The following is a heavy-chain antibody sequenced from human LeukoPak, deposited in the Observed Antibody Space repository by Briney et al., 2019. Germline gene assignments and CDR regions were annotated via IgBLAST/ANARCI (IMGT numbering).Heavy chain of an antibody. V-gene: IGHV4-34*01. J-gene: IGHJ6*03. Sequence: PSETLSLTCAVYGGSFSGYAWNWIRRPPGKGLEWIGEINPSGTANYNPSLKSRVTLSVDTSKNQFSLRLSSVTAADTAVYYCARGRQEITMIVVVVSDASYYLDVWGKGTTVTVS. CDR3: ARGRQEITMIVVVVSDASYYLDV. CDR1: GGSFSGYA. D-gene: IGHD3-22*01. CDR2: INPSGTA.